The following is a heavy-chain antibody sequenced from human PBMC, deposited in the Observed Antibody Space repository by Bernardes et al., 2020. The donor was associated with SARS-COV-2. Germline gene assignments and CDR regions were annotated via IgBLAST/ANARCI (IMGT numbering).Heavy chain of an antibody. Sequence: SGTTLLKPTQTLTLTCTFSGFSLTTSEMRVSWIRQPPGKALEWLARIDWDDDKFYTTSLKSRLTISKDTSKNQVVLTMTNMDPVDTATYYCARISRDCTSASCYFDYWGQGTLVTVSS. CDR1: GFSLTTSEMR. CDR3: ARISRDCTSASCYFDY. J-gene: IGHJ4*02. CDR2: IDWDDDK. D-gene: IGHD2-2*01. V-gene: IGHV2-70*04.